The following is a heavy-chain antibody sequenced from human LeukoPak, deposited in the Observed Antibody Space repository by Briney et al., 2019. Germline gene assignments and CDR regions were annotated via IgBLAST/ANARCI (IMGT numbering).Heavy chain of an antibody. V-gene: IGHV4-39*07. CDR3: ASERYCSGGSCYPNWFDP. D-gene: IGHD2-15*01. CDR2: IYYSGST. Sequence: WETLSLTCSVSGGSLSSRSYYWGWIRQPPGKGLEWIGSIYYSGSTYYNPSLKSRVTISVDTSKNQFSLKLSSVTAADTAVYYCASERYCSGGSCYPNWFDPWGQGTLVTVSS. J-gene: IGHJ5*02. CDR1: GGSLSSRSYY.